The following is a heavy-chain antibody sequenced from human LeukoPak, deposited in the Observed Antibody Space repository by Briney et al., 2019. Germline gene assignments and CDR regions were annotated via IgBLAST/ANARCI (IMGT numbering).Heavy chain of an antibody. CDR2: ISGSGSST. Sequence: GGSLRLSCAVSGFTFFTYAMSWVRQAPGKGLEWVSGISGSGSSTYYADSVKGRFTISRDNSKNTLYLQMNSLRAEDTAVYYCASGLDMVGAFPGDAFDIWGQGTMVTVSS. V-gene: IGHV3-23*01. D-gene: IGHD1-26*01. CDR1: GFTFFTYA. CDR3: ASGLDMVGAFPGDAFDI. J-gene: IGHJ3*02.